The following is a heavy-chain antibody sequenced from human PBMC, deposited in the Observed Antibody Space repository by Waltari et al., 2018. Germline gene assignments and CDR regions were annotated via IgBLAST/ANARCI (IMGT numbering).Heavy chain of an antibody. D-gene: IGHD3-22*01. Sequence: QVQLVQSGAEVKKPGSSVKVSCKASGGTLSSYAISWVRQAPGQGLEWMGGIIPIFGTANYAQKFQGRVTITADESTSTAYMELSSLRSEDTAVYYCARGLDSSGYYRHYYYYYMDVWGKGTTVTVSS. CDR2: IIPIFGTA. J-gene: IGHJ6*03. CDR3: ARGLDSSGYYRHYYYYYMDV. CDR1: GGTLSSYA. V-gene: IGHV1-69*12.